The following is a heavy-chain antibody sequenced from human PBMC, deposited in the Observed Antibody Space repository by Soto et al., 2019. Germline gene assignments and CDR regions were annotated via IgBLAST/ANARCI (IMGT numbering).Heavy chain of an antibody. CDR2: IYPGDSDT. CDR3: ARLFSGYDHYYYYYGMDV. J-gene: IGHJ6*02. V-gene: IGHV5-51*01. D-gene: IGHD5-12*01. CDR1: GYSFTSYW. Sequence: GESLKISCKGSGYSFTSYWIGWVRQMPGKGLEWMGIIYPGDSDTRYSPSFQGQVTISADKSISTAYLQWSNLKASDTAMYYCARLFSGYDHYYYYYGMDVWGQGTTVTVSS.